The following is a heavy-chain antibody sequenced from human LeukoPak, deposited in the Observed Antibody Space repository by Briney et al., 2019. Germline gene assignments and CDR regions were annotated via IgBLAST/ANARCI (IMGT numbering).Heavy chain of an antibody. CDR1: GFTFNNYA. Sequence: PGGSLRLSCEASGFTFNNYALHWVRQAPGKGLEYVSAISTDGGSTYYGNSVGGRFTISRGNSKNTLYLQMGSLRVEDMAVYYCARALGWASSGPIDYWGQGTLVSVSS. CDR3: ARALGWASSGPIDY. V-gene: IGHV3-64*01. CDR2: ISTDGGST. D-gene: IGHD3-22*01. J-gene: IGHJ4*02.